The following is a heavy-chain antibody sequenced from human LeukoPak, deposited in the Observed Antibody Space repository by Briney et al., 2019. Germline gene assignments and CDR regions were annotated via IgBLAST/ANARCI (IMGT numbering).Heavy chain of an antibody. Sequence: ASVKVSCKASGYTFTGYYMHWVRQAPGQGLEWMGWINPNSGVTNYAQEFQGRVTMTRDTSISTAYMEVSRLRSDDTAVYYCARDHAFDIWGQGTMVTVSS. V-gene: IGHV1-2*02. CDR1: GYTFTGYY. CDR2: INPNSGVT. J-gene: IGHJ3*02. CDR3: ARDHAFDI.